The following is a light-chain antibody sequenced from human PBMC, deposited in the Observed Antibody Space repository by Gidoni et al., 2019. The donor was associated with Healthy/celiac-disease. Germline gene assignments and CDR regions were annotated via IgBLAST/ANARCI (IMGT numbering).Light chain of an antibody. CDR1: SLRTYY. CDR2: GKN. J-gene: IGLJ2*01. CDR3: NSRDSSGNHVV. Sequence: SSELTQAPAASVALGQTVRITCQGDSLRTYYASWYQQKPGQAPVLVIYGKNNRPSGTPDRFSGSSSGNTASLTITGAQAEDEADYYCNSRDSSGNHVVFGGGTKLTVL. V-gene: IGLV3-19*01.